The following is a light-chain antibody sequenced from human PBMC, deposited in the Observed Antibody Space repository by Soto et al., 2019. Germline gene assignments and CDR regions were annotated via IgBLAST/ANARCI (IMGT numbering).Light chain of an antibody. J-gene: IGKJ5*01. CDR3: QQYGSSPIT. V-gene: IGKV3-20*01. CDR1: QSVSNNY. Sequence: EIGLTQSPGTLSLSPGERATLSCRASQSVSNNYLAWYQQKPGQAPRLLIYGASNRATGIPDRFSGSGSGTDFTLTISRLEPEDFALYYCQQYGSSPITFGQGTRLEIK. CDR2: GAS.